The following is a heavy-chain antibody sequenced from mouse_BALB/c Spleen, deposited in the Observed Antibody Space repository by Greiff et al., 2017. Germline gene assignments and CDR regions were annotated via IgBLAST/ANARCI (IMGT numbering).Heavy chain of an antibody. CDR2: IDPENGNT. J-gene: IGHJ3*01. CDR1: GFNIKDYY. Sequence: VQLQQSGAELVRPGALVKSSCKASGFNIKDYYMHWVKQRPEQGLEWIGWIDPENGNTIYDPKFQGKASITADTSSNTAYLQLSSLTSEDTAVYYCARGNYYGSSPALCAYWGQGTLVTVSA. V-gene: IGHV14-1*02. D-gene: IGHD1-1*01. CDR3: ARGNYYGSSPALCAY.